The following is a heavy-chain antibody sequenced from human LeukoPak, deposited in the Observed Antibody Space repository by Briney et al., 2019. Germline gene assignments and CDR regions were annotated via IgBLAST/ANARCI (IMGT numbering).Heavy chain of an antibody. CDR1: GFTFSSYW. Sequence: GGSLRLPCAASGFTFSSYWMSWVRQAPGKGLEWVANIKQDGSEKYYVDSVKGRFTISRDNAKNSLYLQMNSLRAEDTAVYYCARGLSDYDFWSGYYTDHDAFDIWGQGTMVTVSS. CDR2: IKQDGSEK. D-gene: IGHD3-3*01. CDR3: ARGLSDYDFWSGYYTDHDAFDI. V-gene: IGHV3-7*01. J-gene: IGHJ3*02.